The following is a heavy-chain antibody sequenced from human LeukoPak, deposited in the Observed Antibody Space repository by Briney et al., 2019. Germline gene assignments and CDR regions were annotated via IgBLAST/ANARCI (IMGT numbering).Heavy chain of an antibody. CDR2: MNPNSGNT. J-gene: IGHJ4*02. CDR1: GYTFTSYD. D-gene: IGHD6-6*01. CDR3: ARTMGSSDEFDY. V-gene: IGHV1-8*01. Sequence: ASVKVSCKASGYTFTSYDINWVRQATGQGLEWMGWMNPNSGNTGYAQKFQGRVTMTRNTSISTAYMELSSLRSEDTAVYYCARTMGSSDEFDYWGQGTLVTVSS.